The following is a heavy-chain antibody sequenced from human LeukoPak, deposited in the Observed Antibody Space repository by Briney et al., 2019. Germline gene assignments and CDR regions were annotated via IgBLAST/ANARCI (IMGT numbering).Heavy chain of an antibody. CDR1: GGTFTSYG. J-gene: IGHJ4*02. V-gene: IGHV1-18*01. D-gene: IGHD3-22*01. CDR2: ISAYNGNT. CDR3: ARDGDYYDSSGYYED. Sequence: ASVKVSCKASGGTFTSYGISWVRQAPGQGLEWMGWISAYNGNTNYAQKLQGRVTMTTDTSTSTAYMELRSLRSDDTAVYYCARDGDYYDSSGYYEDWGQGTLVTVSS.